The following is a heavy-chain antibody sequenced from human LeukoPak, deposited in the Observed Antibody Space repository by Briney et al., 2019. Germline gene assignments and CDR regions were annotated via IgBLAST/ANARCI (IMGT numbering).Heavy chain of an antibody. Sequence: SETLSLTCNVSGGSISSGDYYWSWIRQPPGKGLEWIGYIYYSGSTYYNPSLKSRVTISVDTSKNQFSLKLSSVTAADTAVYYCARMPTRYDILTGYSYNWLDPWGQGTLSPSPQ. CDR3: ARMPTRYDILTGYSYNWLDP. J-gene: IGHJ5*02. D-gene: IGHD3-9*01. CDR1: GGSISSGDYY. V-gene: IGHV4-30-4*01. CDR2: IYYSGST.